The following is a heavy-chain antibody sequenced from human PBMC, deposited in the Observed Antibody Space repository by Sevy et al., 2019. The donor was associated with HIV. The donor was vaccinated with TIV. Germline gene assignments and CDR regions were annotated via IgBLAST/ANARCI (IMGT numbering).Heavy chain of an antibody. CDR3: AKGRVTRVTNGEGFDY. CDR2: ISWNSGSI. V-gene: IGHV3-9*01. D-gene: IGHD4-17*01. Sequence: GGSLRLSCAASGFTFDDYAMHWVRQAPGKGLEWVSGISWNSGSIGYADSVKGRFSISRDNAKNSLYLQMNSLRPEDTALYYCAKGRVTRVTNGEGFDYWGQGTLVTVSS. CDR1: GFTFDDYA. J-gene: IGHJ4*02.